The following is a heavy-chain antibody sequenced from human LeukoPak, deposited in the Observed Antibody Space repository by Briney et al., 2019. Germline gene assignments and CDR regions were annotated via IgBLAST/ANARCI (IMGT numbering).Heavy chain of an antibody. CDR2: ISAYNGNT. CDR1: GYTLTELS. D-gene: IGHD2-21*02. V-gene: IGHV1-18*01. CDR3: ARELAYCGGDCYQGDYYYGMDV. Sequence: GASVKVSCKVSGYTLTELSMHWVRQAPGQGLEWMGWISAYNGNTNYAQKLQGRVTMTTDTSTSTAYMELRSLRSDDTAVYYCARELAYCGGDCYQGDYYYGMDVWGQGTTVTVSS. J-gene: IGHJ6*02.